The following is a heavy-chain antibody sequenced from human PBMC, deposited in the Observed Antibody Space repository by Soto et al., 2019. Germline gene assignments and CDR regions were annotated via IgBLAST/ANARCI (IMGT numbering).Heavy chain of an antibody. CDR3: AMGGYSYGFPFDY. D-gene: IGHD5-18*01. CDR2: ISAIIGTA. V-gene: IGHV1-69*13. Sequence: SVKVSCKASGYTFTSYGISWVRQAPGQGLEWMGGISAIIGTANYAQKFQGRVTITADESTSTAYMELSSLRSEDTAVYYCAMGGYSYGFPFDYWGQGTLVTVSS. CDR1: GYTFTSYG. J-gene: IGHJ4*02.